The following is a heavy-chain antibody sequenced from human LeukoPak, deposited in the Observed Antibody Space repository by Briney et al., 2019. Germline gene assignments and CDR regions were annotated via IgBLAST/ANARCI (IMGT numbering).Heavy chain of an antibody. J-gene: IGHJ4*02. CDR1: GGTFRNYA. Sequence: ASVRVSCKASGGTFRNYAISWVRQAPGQGLEWVGGIIPMFGTVTYGQKFQGRVTIIADESTSTAYLDLSSLRSDDTAVYYCARGDYYGSGSYYKKTVDYWGQGTLVTVSS. CDR3: ARGDYYGSGSYYKKTVDY. D-gene: IGHD3-10*01. CDR2: IIPMFGTV. V-gene: IGHV1-69*13.